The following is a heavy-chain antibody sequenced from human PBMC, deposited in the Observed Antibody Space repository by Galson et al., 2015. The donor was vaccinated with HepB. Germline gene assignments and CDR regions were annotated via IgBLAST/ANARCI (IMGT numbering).Heavy chain of an antibody. V-gene: IGHV1-69*02. J-gene: IGHJ3*02. Sequence: SVKVSCKAYGGTFSNYTISWVRQAPGQGLEWMGRIVPIIGIANYAEKFQGRVTITADKSTSTAYMEVSSLRFEDTAVYYCASSGAGATAFDIWGQGTMVTVSS. CDR1: GGTFSNYT. CDR3: ASSGAGATAFDI. CDR2: IVPIIGIA. D-gene: IGHD1-26*01.